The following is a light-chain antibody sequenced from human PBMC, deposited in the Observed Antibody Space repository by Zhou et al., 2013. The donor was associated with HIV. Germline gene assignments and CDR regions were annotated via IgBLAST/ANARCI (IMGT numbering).Light chain of an antibody. CDR1: QSINNW. V-gene: IGKV1-5*03. J-gene: IGKJ1*01. Sequence: DIQMTQSPSTLSASVGDRVTITCRASQSINNWLAWYQQKPGKAPKLLIYKASSLEGGVPSRFSGSGSGTEFTLTISSLQPDDFATYYCQHYHSYPWTFGQGTKVEI. CDR2: KAS. CDR3: QHYHSYPWT.